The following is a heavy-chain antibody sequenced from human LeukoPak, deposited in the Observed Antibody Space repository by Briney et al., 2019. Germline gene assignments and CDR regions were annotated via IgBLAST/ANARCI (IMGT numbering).Heavy chain of an antibody. CDR3: ARVQLNYYGSGSYGY. CDR2: ISSSSSYI. CDR1: GFTFSSYS. J-gene: IGHJ4*02. D-gene: IGHD3-10*01. Sequence: GGSLRLSCAASGFTFSSYSMNWVRQAPGKGLEWVSSISSSSSYIYYADSVKGRFAISRDNAKNSLYLQMNSLRAEDTAVYYCARVQLNYYGSGSYGYWGQGTLVTVSS. V-gene: IGHV3-21*01.